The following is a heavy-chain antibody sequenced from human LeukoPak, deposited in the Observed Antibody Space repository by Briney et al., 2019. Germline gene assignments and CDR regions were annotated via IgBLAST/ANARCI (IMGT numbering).Heavy chain of an antibody. CDR3: ARDKSGLPLWFGESPRYFEH. CDR1: GYTFTSYG. V-gene: IGHV1-18*01. CDR2: ISAYNGNT. D-gene: IGHD3-10*01. J-gene: IGHJ4*02. Sequence: GASVTVSCTASGYTFTSYGISWVRQAPGQGLEWMGWISAYNGNTNYAQKLQGRVTMTTDTSTSTAYMELRSLRSDDTAVYYCARDKSGLPLWFGESPRYFEHWGQGTLVTVSS.